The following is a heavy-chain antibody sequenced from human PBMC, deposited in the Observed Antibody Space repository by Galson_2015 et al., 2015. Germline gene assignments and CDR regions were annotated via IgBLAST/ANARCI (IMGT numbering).Heavy chain of an antibody. CDR3: ARDLITMVRSGMDV. CDR2: IYTSGST. J-gene: IGHJ6*02. Sequence: LSLTCTVSGGSISSGSYYWSWIRQPAGKGLEWIGRIYTSGSTNYNPSLKSRVTISVDTSKNQFSLKLSSVTAADTAVYYCARDLITMVRSGMDVWGQGTTVTVSS. CDR1: GGSISSGSYY. V-gene: IGHV4-61*02. D-gene: IGHD3-10*01.